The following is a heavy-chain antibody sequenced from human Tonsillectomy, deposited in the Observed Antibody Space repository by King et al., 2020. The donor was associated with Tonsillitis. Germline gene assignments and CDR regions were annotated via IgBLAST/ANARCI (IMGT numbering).Heavy chain of an antibody. CDR2: IIPMSGTL. J-gene: IGHJ4*02. CDR3: ARGYSYGFVY. Sequence: VQLVQSGAEVKKPGSSVKVSCKASGGIFSTYVFSWVRQAPGQGLEWMGGIIPMSGTLNYAQKFQGRVTITADESTSTAYMELSSLRSDDTAVYYCARGYSYGFVYWGQGTLVTVSS. CDR1: GGIFSTYV. V-gene: IGHV1-69*01. D-gene: IGHD5-18*01.